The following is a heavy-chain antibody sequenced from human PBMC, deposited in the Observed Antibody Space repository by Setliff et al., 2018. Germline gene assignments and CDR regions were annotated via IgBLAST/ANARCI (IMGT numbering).Heavy chain of an antibody. J-gene: IGHJ3*02. D-gene: IGHD3-16*01. CDR1: GGSISSSNYY. CDR3: ANDVRGGVYEI. Sequence: SETLSLTCTVSGGSISSSNYYWGWIRQPPGKGLECIGSIYYSGSTYYNPSLKSRVTISVDTSKNQFSLKLSSVTAEDTAVYYCANDVRGGVYEIWGQGTMVTVSS. CDR2: IYYSGST. V-gene: IGHV4-39*07.